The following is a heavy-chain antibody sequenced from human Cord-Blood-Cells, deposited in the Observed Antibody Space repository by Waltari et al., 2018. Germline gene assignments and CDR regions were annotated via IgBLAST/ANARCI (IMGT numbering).Heavy chain of an antibody. CDR3: ARPIRYDFWSGYYDAFDI. CDR2: IYPGDSDT. D-gene: IGHD3-3*01. Sequence: QMPGKGLEWMGIIYPGDSDTRYSPSFQGQVTISADKSISTAYLQWSSLKASDTAMCYCARPIRYDFWSGYYDAFDIWGQGTMVTVSS. V-gene: IGHV5-51*01. J-gene: IGHJ3*02.